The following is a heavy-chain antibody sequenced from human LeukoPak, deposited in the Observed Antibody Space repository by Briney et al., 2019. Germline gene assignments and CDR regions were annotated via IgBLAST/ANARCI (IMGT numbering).Heavy chain of an antibody. CDR3: ARHFAYSSSSYFDY. CDR1: GGSISNYY. CDR2: VYYTGST. J-gene: IGHJ4*02. Sequence: SETLSLTCSASGGSISNYYWSWIRQPPGKGLEWIGYVYYTGSTNYNPSLKSRVTMFEDKSKNQFSLRLYSVTVADTAVYYCARHFAYSSSSYFDYWGQGSLVTVSS. V-gene: IGHV4-59*08. D-gene: IGHD6-6*01.